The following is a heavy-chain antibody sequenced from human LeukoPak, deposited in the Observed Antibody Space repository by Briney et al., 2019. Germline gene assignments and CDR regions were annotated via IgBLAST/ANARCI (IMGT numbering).Heavy chain of an antibody. CDR2: INPSGGST. CDR3: ARDMSVGATGY. J-gene: IGHJ4*02. V-gene: IGHV1-46*01. D-gene: IGHD1-26*01. CDR1: GYTFTSYY. Sequence: PSVKVSCKASGYTFTSYYMHWVRQAPGQGLEWMGIINPSGGSTSYAQKFQGRVTMTRDTSTSTVYMELSSLRSEDTAVYYCARDMSVGATGYWGQGTLVTVSS.